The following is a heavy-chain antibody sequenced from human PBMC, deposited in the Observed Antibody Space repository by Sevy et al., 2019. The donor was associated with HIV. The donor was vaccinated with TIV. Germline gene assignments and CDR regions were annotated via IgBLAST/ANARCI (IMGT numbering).Heavy chain of an antibody. CDR1: GFTFSTYW. D-gene: IGHD3-10*01. CDR3: ARVGIFEGSESHFRFIDY. Sequence: GGSLRLSCAASGFTFSTYWMTWVRQAPGKGLEWVANINQDGSKKNYVDSMKGRFTISRDNAKNSLYVQMNSLGAEETAVYYCARVGIFEGSESHFRFIDYWGQGILVTVSS. J-gene: IGHJ4*02. V-gene: IGHV3-7*01. CDR2: INQDGSKK.